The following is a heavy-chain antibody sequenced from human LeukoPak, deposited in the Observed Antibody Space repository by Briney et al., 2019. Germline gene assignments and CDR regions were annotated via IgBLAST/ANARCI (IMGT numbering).Heavy chain of an antibody. J-gene: IGHJ6*03. CDR1: GFTFSSYS. CDR3: ARYYYGSGSFGGDYFHYMDV. CDR2: ISSSSSTI. Sequence: GGSLRLSCAASGFTFSSYSMNWVRQAPGKGLEWVSYISSSSSTIYYADSVKGRFTISRDNAKNSLYLQMNSLRAEDTAVYYCARYYYGSGSFGGDYFHYMDVWGKGTTVTISS. V-gene: IGHV3-48*01. D-gene: IGHD3-10*01.